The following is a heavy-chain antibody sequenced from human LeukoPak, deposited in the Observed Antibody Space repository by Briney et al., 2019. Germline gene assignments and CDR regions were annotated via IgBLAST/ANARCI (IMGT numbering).Heavy chain of an antibody. CDR2: ISYDGSNE. J-gene: IGHJ4*02. CDR3: AKDRFPYGSGTTYYFDY. D-gene: IGHD3-10*01. V-gene: IGHV3-30*18. Sequence: GGSLRLSCAASAFTFSSYGIHWVRQAPGKGLEWVAVISYDGSNEYYADSVKGRFTISRDNSKNTLYLQMNSLRGEDTAMYYCAKDRFPYGSGTTYYFDYWGQGTLVIVSS. CDR1: AFTFSSYG.